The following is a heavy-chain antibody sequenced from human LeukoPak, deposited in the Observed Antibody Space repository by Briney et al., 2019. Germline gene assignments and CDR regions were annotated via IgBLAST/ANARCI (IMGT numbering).Heavy chain of an antibody. J-gene: IGHJ4*02. CDR3: ARVVLDLRGYFDY. D-gene: IGHD2-8*02. Sequence: GALRLSCAASGFTLSSYTMNWVRQAPGKGLEWVSSISGGSRYIFYGDSVKGRFTISRDNAKNSLYLQMNSLRAEDTAVHYCARVVLDLRGYFDYWGQGTLVTVSS. V-gene: IGHV3-21*01. CDR1: GFTLSSYT. CDR2: ISGGSRYI.